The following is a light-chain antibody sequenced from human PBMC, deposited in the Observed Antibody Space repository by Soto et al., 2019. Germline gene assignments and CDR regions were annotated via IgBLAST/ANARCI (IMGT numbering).Light chain of an antibody. CDR1: QSVRNNY. Sequence: EIVLTQSPDTLSLSPGERATLSCRASQSVRNNYLAWYQQKPGQAPRLLIYGASSRATGIPDMFSGSGSGRVFPLTINRMEPEDLAMYYCHQHGTSPPRTLGQWTKLEIK. J-gene: IGKJ2*01. CDR2: GAS. CDR3: HQHGTSPPRT. V-gene: IGKV3-20*01.